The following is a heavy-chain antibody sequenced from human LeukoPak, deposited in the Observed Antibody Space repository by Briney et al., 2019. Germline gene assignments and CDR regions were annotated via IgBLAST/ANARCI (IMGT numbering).Heavy chain of an antibody. CDR3: ATYRQVLLPFES. CDR2: ISGYNGNT. J-gene: IGHJ4*02. CDR1: GYIFINYG. D-gene: IGHD2-8*02. V-gene: IGHV1-18*01. Sequence: ASVKVSCKAFGYIFINYGINWVRQAPGQGLEWLGWISGYNGNTDYAQKLQGRVTMTTDTSTSTAYMELRSLRSDDTAIYYCATYRQVLLPFESWGQGTLVTVSS.